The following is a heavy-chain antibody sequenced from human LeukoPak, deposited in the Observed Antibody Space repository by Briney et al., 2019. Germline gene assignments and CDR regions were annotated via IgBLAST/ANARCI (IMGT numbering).Heavy chain of an antibody. CDR1: GDSISSDGYY. CDR2: ISHRGST. Sequence: SQTLSLTCNVSGDSISSDGYYWSWLRQHPGMGLERIGHISHRGSTNYNPSLKSRLSILVDTSKNQFSLKLSSVTAADTAVYYCARDRHDWNYYYFDYWGQGTLVTVSS. D-gene: IGHD1-7*01. J-gene: IGHJ4*02. CDR3: ARDRHDWNYYYFDY. V-gene: IGHV4-31*03.